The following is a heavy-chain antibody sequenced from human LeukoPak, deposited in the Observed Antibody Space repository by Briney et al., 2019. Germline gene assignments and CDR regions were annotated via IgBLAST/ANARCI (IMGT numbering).Heavy chain of an antibody. J-gene: IGHJ4*02. CDR2: IYYSGNT. Sequence: SETLSLTCTVSGGSISSTNYYWGWIRQPPGKGLEWIGSIYYSGNTYYTPSLKSRVTISVDTSKNQFSLKLNSVTAADTAVYYCAREAAMVYYFDYWGQGTLVTVSS. D-gene: IGHD5-18*01. CDR3: AREAAMVYYFDY. CDR1: GGSISSTNYY. V-gene: IGHV4-39*02.